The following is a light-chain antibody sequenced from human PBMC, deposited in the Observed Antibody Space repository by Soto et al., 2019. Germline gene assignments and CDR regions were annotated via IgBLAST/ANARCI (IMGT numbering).Light chain of an antibody. J-gene: IGKJ4*01. V-gene: IGKV1-5*03. CDR1: QSISGW. Sequence: DVQMTQSPSTLSASVGDRVTITCRASQSISGWLAWYQQRPGKAPKLMIYKASTLETGVPSRFSGSGSGTDFTLTISSLQPEDFATYYCLQDYNYPLTFGGGTKVDIK. CDR2: KAS. CDR3: LQDYNYPLT.